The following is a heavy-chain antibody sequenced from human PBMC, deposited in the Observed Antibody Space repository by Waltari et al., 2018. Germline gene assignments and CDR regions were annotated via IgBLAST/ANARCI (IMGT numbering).Heavy chain of an antibody. Sequence: QVQLQESGPGLVKPSQTLSLSCSVSGGSIRNGHYYWTWIRQPPGKGLEWIGYIYYTGTNYYNPSLKNRVFISVETSKNQFSLNLTSVTAADTAVYYCAKGAGDQPPKFDPWGQGTLVTVSS. CDR3: AKGAGDQPPKFDP. CDR1: GGSIRNGHYY. V-gene: IGHV4-30-4*08. J-gene: IGHJ5*02. CDR2: IYYTGTN. D-gene: IGHD7-27*01.